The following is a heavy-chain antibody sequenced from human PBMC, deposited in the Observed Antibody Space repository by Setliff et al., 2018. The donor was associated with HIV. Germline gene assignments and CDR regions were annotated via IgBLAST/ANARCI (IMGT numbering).Heavy chain of an antibody. J-gene: IGHJ4*02. Sequence: LRLSCEASGFTFNNFGMHWVRQAPGKGLEWVAVIWFDGRSRYYADSVKGRFTISRDNSKNTLYLQMNSLRVEDTALYYCAKDDGSYWGNYFDSWGQGTLVTVSS. CDR1: GFTFNNFG. CDR3: AKDDGSYWGNYFDS. CDR2: IWFDGRSR. D-gene: IGHD1-26*01. V-gene: IGHV3-33*03.